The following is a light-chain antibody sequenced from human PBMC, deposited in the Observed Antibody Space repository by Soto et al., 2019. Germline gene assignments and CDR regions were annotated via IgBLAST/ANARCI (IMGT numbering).Light chain of an antibody. J-gene: IGKJ3*01. Sequence: DIQMTQSPSSLSASVGDRVTITCRASQGISYYLAWYQQKPGKGPKLLIYDASSLQSGVPSRFSGSGSGTEFTLTISSLHPEDVATYYCQKYNGEFAFGPGTKVDNK. CDR3: QKYNGEFA. CDR1: QGISYY. CDR2: DAS. V-gene: IGKV1-27*01.